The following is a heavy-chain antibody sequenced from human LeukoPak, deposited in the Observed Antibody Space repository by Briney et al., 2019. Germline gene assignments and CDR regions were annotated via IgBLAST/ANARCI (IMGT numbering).Heavy chain of an antibody. D-gene: IGHD6-19*01. CDR1: GFTFSTYA. V-gene: IGHV3-23*01. Sequence: GGSLRLTCAASGFTFSTYAMSWVRQAPGKGLEWVSTISGNARRTYYADSVKGRFTISRDNSKNTLYLQMNSLRAEDTAVYYCARDSSGPHSYDSWGQGTLVTVSS. CDR2: ISGNARRT. CDR3: ARDSSGPHSYDS. J-gene: IGHJ4*02.